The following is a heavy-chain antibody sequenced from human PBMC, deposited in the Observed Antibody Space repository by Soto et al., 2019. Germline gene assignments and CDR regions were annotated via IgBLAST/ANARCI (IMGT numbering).Heavy chain of an antibody. CDR1: GGSFSS. V-gene: IGHV1-69*08. D-gene: IGHD2-15*01. J-gene: IGHJ5*02. CDR2: LIPILGTA. Sequence: QVQLVQSGPEVKKPGSSVKVSCKASGGSFSSITWVRQAPGQGLEWMGRLIPILGTANHEQKFKGRVTITADKSTSTAYMELTSLRSEDTAVYFCAREVGGGALDTWGQGTLVRVSS. CDR3: AREVGGGALDT.